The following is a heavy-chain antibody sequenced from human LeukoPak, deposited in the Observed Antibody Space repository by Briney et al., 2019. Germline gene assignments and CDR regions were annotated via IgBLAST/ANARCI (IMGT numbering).Heavy chain of an antibody. D-gene: IGHD6-13*01. CDR1: GFTFSSYA. CDR3: AREGRSSSWYFDY. CDR2: ISYDGSNK. V-gene: IGHV3-30*01. J-gene: IGHJ4*02. Sequence: PGGSLRLSCAASGFTFSSYAMHWVRQAPGKGLEWVAVISYDGSNKYYADSVKGRFTISRDNSKNTLYLQMNSLRAEDTAVYYCAREGRSSSWYFDYWGQGSLVTVSS.